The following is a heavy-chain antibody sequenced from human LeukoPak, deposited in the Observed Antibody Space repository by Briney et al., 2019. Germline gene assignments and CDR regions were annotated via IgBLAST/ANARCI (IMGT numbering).Heavy chain of an antibody. D-gene: IGHD5-12*01. CDR1: GFTFVHYG. J-gene: IGHJ3*02. V-gene: IGHV3-23*01. Sequence: GGSLRLSCAASGFTFVHYGFHWVRQAPGKALEWVSAISVSGSTYYADSVKGRFTISRDNSKNTLYLQMNSLSAEDTAVYYCAKNYRGYIHDAFDIWGQGTMLTVSS. CDR2: ISVSGST. CDR3: AKNYRGYIHDAFDI.